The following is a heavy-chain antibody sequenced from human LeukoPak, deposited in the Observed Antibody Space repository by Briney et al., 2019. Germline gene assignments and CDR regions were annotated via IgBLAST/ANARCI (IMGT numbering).Heavy chain of an antibody. CDR2: IYHSGRT. D-gene: IGHD2-15*01. J-gene: IGHJ4*02. CDR3: AREGPDVGAASFDY. Sequence: SETLSLTCIVSGYSISSGYYWGWIRPPPGKGLEWIGIIYHSGRTYYNPSLKSRDPISVDTSKKQFSLKLSSVTAADTAVYYCAREGPDVGAASFDYWGQGTLVTVSS. CDR1: GYSISSGYY. V-gene: IGHV4-38-2*02.